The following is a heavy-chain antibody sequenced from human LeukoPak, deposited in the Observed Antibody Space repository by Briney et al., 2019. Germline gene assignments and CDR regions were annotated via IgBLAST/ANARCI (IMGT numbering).Heavy chain of an antibody. CDR1: GFTFSDYG. CDR2: FSGRGGST. CDR3: ANDGAYYDSSTDAFDI. Sequence: GGSLRLSCAASGFTFSDYGMSWVRQAPGKGLEWVSTFSGRGGSTYYADSVKGRVTISRDNSKNTLYLQMNSLRAEDTAVYYCANDGAYYDSSTDAFDIWGQGTMVTVSS. J-gene: IGHJ3*02. D-gene: IGHD3-22*01. V-gene: IGHV3-23*01.